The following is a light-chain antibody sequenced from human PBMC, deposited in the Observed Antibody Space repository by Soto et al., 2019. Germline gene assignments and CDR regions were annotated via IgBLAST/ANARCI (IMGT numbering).Light chain of an antibody. CDR1: QGISNY. V-gene: IGKV1-27*01. CDR3: QNYHSAPRT. CDR2: GAS. J-gene: IGKJ1*01. Sequence: DIQMTQSPSSLSASVGDRVTITCRASQGISNYLAWYQQKPGKVPKVLIYGASALRSGVPSRFSGSGSGAEFTLTISGLQPEDVATYYCQNYHSAPRTFGQGTKGELK.